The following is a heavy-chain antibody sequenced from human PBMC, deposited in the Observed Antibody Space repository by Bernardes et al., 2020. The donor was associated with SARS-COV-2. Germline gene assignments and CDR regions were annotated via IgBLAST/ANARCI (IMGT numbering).Heavy chain of an antibody. CDR3: ARGRNNGYHWDF. CDR1: GVSIGTYY. Sequence: TLSLTCTVSGVSIGTYYWSWIRHSPVKGLEWIGRIYYSGSSDYNPSLKSRVTISVDTSKNQFSLKLSSVTAADTAVYYCARGRNNGYHWDFWGQGALVTVSS. D-gene: IGHD5-12*01. CDR2: IYYSGSS. V-gene: IGHV4-59*01. J-gene: IGHJ4*02.